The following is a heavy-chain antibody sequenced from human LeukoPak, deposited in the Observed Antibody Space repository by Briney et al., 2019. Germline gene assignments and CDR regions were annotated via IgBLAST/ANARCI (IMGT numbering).Heavy chain of an antibody. V-gene: IGHV1-69*13. CDR1: GGTFSSYA. CDR3: ARLRFLDRASWWYYYYGMDV. J-gene: IGHJ6*02. D-gene: IGHD3-3*01. CDR2: IIPIFGTA. Sequence: PVKVSCKASGGTFSSYAISWVRQAPGQGLEWMGGIIPIFGTANYAQKFQGRVTITADESTSTAYMELSSLRSEDTAVYYCARLRFLDRASWWYYYYGMDVWGQGTTVTVSS.